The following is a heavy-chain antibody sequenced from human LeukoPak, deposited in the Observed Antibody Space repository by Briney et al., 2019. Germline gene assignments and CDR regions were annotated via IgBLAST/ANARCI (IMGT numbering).Heavy chain of an antibody. CDR3: ARNVDTAMVPGGVY. CDR2: IYYSGST. CDR1: GGSISSSSYY. V-gene: IGHV4-39*07. D-gene: IGHD5-18*01. Sequence: SETLSPTCTVSGGSISSSSYYWGWIRQPPGKGLEWIGSIYYSGSTYYNPSLKSRVTISVDTSKNQFSLKLSSVTAADTAVYYCARNVDTAMVPGGVYWGQGTLVTVSS. J-gene: IGHJ4*02.